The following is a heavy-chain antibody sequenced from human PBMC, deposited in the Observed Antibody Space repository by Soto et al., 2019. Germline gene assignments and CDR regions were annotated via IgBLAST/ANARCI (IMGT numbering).Heavy chain of an antibody. V-gene: IGHV3-7*03. CDR3: ARLRKGGYCDY. D-gene: IGHD1-26*01. CDR1: EFTFSNFW. CDR2: IKEDGSEK. J-gene: IGHJ4*02. Sequence: PGGSLRLSCAASEFTFSNFWVSWVRQAPGKGLEWVANIKEDGSEKYYVDSVKGRFTISRDSAKKSLYLQMDSLRAEDTAVYYCARLRKGGYCDYWGQGALVTVSS.